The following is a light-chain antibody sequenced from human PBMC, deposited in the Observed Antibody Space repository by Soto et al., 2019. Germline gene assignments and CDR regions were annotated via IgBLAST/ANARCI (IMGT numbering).Light chain of an antibody. CDR3: QQYNNWPPIT. V-gene: IGKV3-15*01. CDR2: GAS. J-gene: IGKJ5*01. Sequence: EIVMTQSPATLPVSPGERATLACRASQSVSSNLAWYQQKPGQAPRLLIYGASTRATGIPARFSGSGSGTEFTLTISSLQTEDFAVYYCQQYNNWPPITFGEGTRLEIK. CDR1: QSVSSN.